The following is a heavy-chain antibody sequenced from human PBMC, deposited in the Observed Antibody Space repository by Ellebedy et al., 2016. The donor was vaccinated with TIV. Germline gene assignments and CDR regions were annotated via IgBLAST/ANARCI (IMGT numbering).Heavy chain of an antibody. V-gene: IGHV2-70*01. D-gene: IGHD2-15*01. CDR2: IDWNNDK. CDR1: GFSLNNIIMG. CDR3: ARISPLGVAAIQAFDY. J-gene: IGHJ4*02. Sequence: SGPTLVKPTETLTLTCTVSGFSLNNIIMGVSWIRQAPGKALEWLAHIDWNNDKYYSASLKTRLTISKDPSKNQVVLTLTNMDPVDTATYYCARISPLGVAAIQAFDYWGQGTLVTVSS.